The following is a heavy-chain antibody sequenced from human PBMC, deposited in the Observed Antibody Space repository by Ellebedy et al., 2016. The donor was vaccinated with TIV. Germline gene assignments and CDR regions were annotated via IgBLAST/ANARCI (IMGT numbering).Heavy chain of an antibody. CDR1: GFTFSSYS. CDR2: ISSSSSYI. D-gene: IGHD2-2*01. V-gene: IGHV3-21*04. CDR3: ARDMQAHSLLGAHYYYYYGMDV. Sequence: GESLKISCAASGFTFSSYSMNWVRQAPGKGLEWVSSISSSSSYIYYADSVKGRFTISRDNAKNSLYLQMNSLRSEDTAVYYCARDMQAHSLLGAHYYYYYGMDVWGQGTTVTVSS. J-gene: IGHJ6*02.